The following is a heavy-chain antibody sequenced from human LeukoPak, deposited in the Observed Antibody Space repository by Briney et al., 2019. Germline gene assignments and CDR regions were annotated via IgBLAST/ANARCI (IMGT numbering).Heavy chain of an antibody. V-gene: IGHV1-69*05. J-gene: IGHJ4*02. CDR1: GGTFSSYA. CDR2: IIPIFGTA. Sequence: SVKVSCKASGGTFSSYAISWVRQAPGQGLEWMGGIIPIFGTANYAQKFQGRVTMTTETSTSTAYMELGSLGSDETAVYYCARVDLLTGYYFFDYWGQGTLVTVSS. CDR3: ARVDLLTGYYFFDY. D-gene: IGHD3-9*01.